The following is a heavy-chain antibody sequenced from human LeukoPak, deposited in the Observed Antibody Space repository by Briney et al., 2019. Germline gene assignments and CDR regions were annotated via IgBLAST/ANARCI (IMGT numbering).Heavy chain of an antibody. CDR2: ISYGGSNK. D-gene: IGHD3-10*01. CDR1: GFTFSSYA. J-gene: IGHJ4*02. CDR3: ARTIGSPRPFFDY. Sequence: GGSLRLSCAASGFTFSSYAMHWVRQAPGKGLEWVAVISYGGSNKYYADSVKGRFTISRDNSKNTLYLQMNSLRAEDTAVYYCARTIGSPRPFFDYWGQGTLVTVSS. V-gene: IGHV3-30-3*01.